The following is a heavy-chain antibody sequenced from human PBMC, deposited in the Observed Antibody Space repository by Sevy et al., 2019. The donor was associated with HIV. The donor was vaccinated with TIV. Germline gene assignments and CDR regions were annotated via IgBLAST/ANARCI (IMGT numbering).Heavy chain of an antibody. Sequence: ASVKVSCKASGGTFSSYGISWVRQAPGQGLEWMGGIFPILGTVNYAQKFQGRVTITADESTKTAYMELSSLRSKDTAVYYCARGGGNGWYYFDYWGQETLVTVSS. CDR3: ARGGGNGWYYFDY. CDR2: IFPILGTV. D-gene: IGHD6-19*01. V-gene: IGHV1-69*13. CDR1: GGTFSSYG. J-gene: IGHJ4*02.